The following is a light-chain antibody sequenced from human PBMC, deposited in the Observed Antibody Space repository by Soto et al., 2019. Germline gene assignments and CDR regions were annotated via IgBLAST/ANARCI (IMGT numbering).Light chain of an antibody. V-gene: IGKV1-5*03. CDR1: QSISSW. CDR2: KAS. J-gene: IGKJ4*01. CDR3: QQYNSYPLT. Sequence: DIQMTQSPSTLSASVGDRVTITCRASQSISSWLAWYQQKPGTAPKVLIYKASSLQSGVPSRFSCSGSGTEFTLTISSLQPDDFATYYCQQYNSYPLTFGGGTKVEI.